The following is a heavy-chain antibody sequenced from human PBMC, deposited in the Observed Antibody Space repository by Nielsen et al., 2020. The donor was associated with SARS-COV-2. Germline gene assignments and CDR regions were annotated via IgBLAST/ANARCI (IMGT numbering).Heavy chain of an antibody. CDR2: LYRGGTI. Sequence: GESLKISCAASGFTFSNAWMNWVRQAPGKGLEWVSILYRGGTIQYAESVKGRLTISRDSFKNTLYLQMNSLRAEDTAVYYCARDVAGDGYSSFDVWGQGALVTVSP. CDR1: GFTFSNAW. V-gene: IGHV3-53*01. J-gene: IGHJ4*02. D-gene: IGHD5-24*01. CDR3: ARDVAGDGYSSFDV.